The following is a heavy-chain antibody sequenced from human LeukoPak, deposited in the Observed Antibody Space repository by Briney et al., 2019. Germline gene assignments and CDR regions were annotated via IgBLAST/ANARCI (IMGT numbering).Heavy chain of an antibody. CDR2: ISPSGST. J-gene: IGHJ6*02. CDR3: ARIPATMTDFYYGLDV. D-gene: IGHD2-21*01. CDR1: GDSINTSDW. V-gene: IGHV4-4*02. Sequence: SGTLSLTCAVSGDSINTSDWWSWVRQPPEKGLGWIGEISPSGSTNYNPSLKSRVSISVDRSKNQFSLNLSSVTAADTAVYYCARIPATMTDFYYGLDVWGQGTTVTVSS.